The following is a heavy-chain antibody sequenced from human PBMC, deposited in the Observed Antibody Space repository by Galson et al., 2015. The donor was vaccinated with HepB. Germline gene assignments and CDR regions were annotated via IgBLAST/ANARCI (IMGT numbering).Heavy chain of an antibody. CDR2: ISGSGDTI. V-gene: IGHV3-23*01. D-gene: IGHD4-17*01. J-gene: IGHJ4*02. CDR1: GFIFSGYA. CDR3: ARDYGAFDH. Sequence: SLRLSCAASGFIFSGYAMTWVRQAPGKGLEWVSSISGSGDTIYKADSLKGHFTISRDNSKNTLYLQMNSLRAEDTAVYYCARDYGAFDHWGQGTLVTVSS.